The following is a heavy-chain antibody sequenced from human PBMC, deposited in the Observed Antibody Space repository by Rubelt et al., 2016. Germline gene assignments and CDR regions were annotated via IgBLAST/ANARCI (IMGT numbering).Heavy chain of an antibody. J-gene: IGHJ4*02. D-gene: IGHD3-10*01. CDR3: VKGGGSQFHF. CDR2: ISTHGVDT. Sequence: EEQLLEPGGGLVQPGGSLRLSCAASGFIFSNYAMSWVRQAPGKGLEWVSSISTHGVDTYYADSMRGRFTISRDNSKNTLSLQMNGLRVGDTALYYCVKGGGSQFHFWGQGTLVTVSS. V-gene: IGHV3-23*01. CDR1: GFIFSNYA.